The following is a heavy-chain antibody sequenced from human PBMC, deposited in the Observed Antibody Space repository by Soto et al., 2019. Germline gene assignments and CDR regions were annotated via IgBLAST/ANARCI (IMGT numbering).Heavy chain of an antibody. V-gene: IGHV6-1*01. D-gene: IGHD4-17*01. J-gene: IGHJ4*02. Sequence: SQTLSLTCAISGDSVSSNSAAWNWIRQSPSRGLEWLGRTYYRSKWYNHYAVSVKSRITVNPDTSKNQFSLQLNSVTPEDTAVYYCAKTPTVTTIFLLDYWGQGTLVTVSS. CDR2: TYYRSKWYN. CDR1: GDSVSSNSAA. CDR3: AKTPTVTTIFLLDY.